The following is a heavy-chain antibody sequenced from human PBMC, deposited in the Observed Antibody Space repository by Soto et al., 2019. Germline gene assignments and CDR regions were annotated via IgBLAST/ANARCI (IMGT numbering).Heavy chain of an antibody. Sequence: PSETLSLTCTVSRGSVTSGNNYWSWMRQSPGKGLEWIGYIYSSGTTNYNLSLKSRVTVSLDTSKSQFSLRLASVTAADKAVYFWARDRGVGSSGARCYFYAMDVCGQGTRFTVFS. V-gene: IGHV4-61*01. CDR2: IYSSGTT. D-gene: IGHD2-15*01. CDR3: ARDRGVGSSGARCYFYAMDV. CDR1: RGSVTSGNNY. J-gene: IGHJ6*01.